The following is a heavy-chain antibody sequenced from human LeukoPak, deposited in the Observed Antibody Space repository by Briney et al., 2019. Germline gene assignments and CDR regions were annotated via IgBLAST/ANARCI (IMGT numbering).Heavy chain of an antibody. CDR3: ARVLKGRVHKLDY. J-gene: IGHJ4*02. D-gene: IGHD1-1*01. V-gene: IGHV4-34*01. Sequence: SETLSLTCAVHGGSFSGYYWSWIRQPPRKGLWWIGEINHSGSTNYNPSLKSRVTISVDTSKNQFSLKLSSVTAADTAVYYCARVLKGRVHKLDYWGQGTLVTVSS. CDR2: INHSGST. CDR1: GGSFSGYY.